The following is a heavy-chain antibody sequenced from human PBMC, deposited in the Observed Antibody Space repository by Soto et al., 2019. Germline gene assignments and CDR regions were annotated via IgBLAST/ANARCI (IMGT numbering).Heavy chain of an antibody. D-gene: IGHD3-22*01. V-gene: IGHV3-30*18. CDR3: AKDHSSGYYLFDC. CDR2: ISHDGSNK. CDR1: GFTFSSYG. J-gene: IGHJ4*02. Sequence: GGSLRLSCAASGFTFSSYGMHWVRQAPGKGLEWVAVISHDGSNKYYADSVKGRFTISRDNSKNTLYLRMNSLTTEDTAVYYCAKDHSSGYYLFDCWGQGTMVTVYS.